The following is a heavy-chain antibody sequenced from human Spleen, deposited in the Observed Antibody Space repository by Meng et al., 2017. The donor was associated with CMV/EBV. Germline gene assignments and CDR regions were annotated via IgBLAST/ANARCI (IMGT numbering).Heavy chain of an antibody. D-gene: IGHD4-23*01. J-gene: IGHJ4*02. CDR2: INHNGNT. Sequence: TCGVSGGSIISSNWWTWVRQPPGKGLEWIGEINHNGNTNYNPSLRSRVTISVDKSKNQFSLKVTSITAADTAVYYCARDPGNSPLDYWGQGILVTSPQ. V-gene: IGHV4-4*02. CDR1: GGSIISSNW. CDR3: ARDPGNSPLDY.